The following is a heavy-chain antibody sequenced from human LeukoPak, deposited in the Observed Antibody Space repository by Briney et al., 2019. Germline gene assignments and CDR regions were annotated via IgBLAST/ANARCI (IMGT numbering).Heavy chain of an antibody. CDR3: AKGTQFGSTHWFDP. CDR2: ISVGHST. D-gene: IGHD3-16*01. V-gene: IGHV3-23*01. CDR1: GFTFSNYA. J-gene: IGHJ5*02. Sequence: GGSLRLSCVASGFTFSNYAMNWVRQAPGKGLDWVSTISVGHSTNYAGSVKGRFTISRDNSINTLYLQMNSLIAEDTAVYYCAKGTQFGSTHWFDPWGQGTLVTVSS.